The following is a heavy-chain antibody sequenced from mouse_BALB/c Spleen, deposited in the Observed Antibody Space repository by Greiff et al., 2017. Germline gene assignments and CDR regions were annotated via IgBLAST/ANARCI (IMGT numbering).Heavy chain of an antibody. CDR2: ISYSGST. V-gene: IGHV3-2*02. D-gene: IGHD1-2*01. J-gene: IGHJ4*01. Sequence: DVQLQESGPGLVKPSQSLSLTCTVTGYSITSDYAWNWIRQFPGNKLEWMGYISYSGSTSYNPSLKSRISITRDTSKNQFFLQLNSVTTEDTATYYCARGGYGYVNYAMDYWGQGTSVTVSS. CDR3: ARGGYGYVNYAMDY. CDR1: GYSITSDYA.